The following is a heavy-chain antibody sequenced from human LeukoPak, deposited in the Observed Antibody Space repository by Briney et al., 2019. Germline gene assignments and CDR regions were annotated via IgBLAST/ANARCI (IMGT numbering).Heavy chain of an antibody. J-gene: IGHJ4*02. CDR2: IYYSGST. CDR1: GVSISSSSYY. CDR3: ARGDYGDYSVDY. V-gene: IGHV4-39*01. D-gene: IGHD4-17*01. Sequence: SETLSLTCTVSGVSISSSSYYWGWLRQPPGKGLEWIGSIYYSGSTYYNPSLKSRVTISVDTSKNQFSLKLSSVTAADTAVYYCARGDYGDYSVDYWGRGTLVTVSS.